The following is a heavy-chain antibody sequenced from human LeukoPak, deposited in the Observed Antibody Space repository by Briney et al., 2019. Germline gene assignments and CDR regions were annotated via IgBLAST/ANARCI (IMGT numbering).Heavy chain of an antibody. CDR3: ARALAAYHYFDY. CDR2: IDSAGST. J-gene: IGHJ4*02. Sequence: HTGGSLRLSCAASGFTFSSYGMHWVRQAPGKGLEWVSVIDSAGSTYYADSVKGRFTISRDNSKNTLYLQMNSLRAEDTAVYYCARALAAYHYFDYWGQGTLVTVSS. D-gene: IGHD6-25*01. V-gene: IGHV3-NL1*01. CDR1: GFTFSSYG.